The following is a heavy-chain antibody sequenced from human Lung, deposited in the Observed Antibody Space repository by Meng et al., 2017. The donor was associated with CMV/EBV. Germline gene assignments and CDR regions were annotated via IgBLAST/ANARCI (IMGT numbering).Heavy chain of an antibody. Sequence: ASVXVSXNTSTYIFTDYSVYWLRLAPGQGLEWMGLMKPDSGATDYAPNFQGRVTMTRDTSINTAYMELNRLTSDDTAVYYCARLCDFYDRNGYYYERSLDKXGQGXLVTVSS. V-gene: IGHV1-2*02. CDR3: ARLCDFYDRNGYYYERSLDK. CDR1: TYIFTDYS. D-gene: IGHD3-22*01. CDR2: MKPDSGAT. J-gene: IGHJ4*02.